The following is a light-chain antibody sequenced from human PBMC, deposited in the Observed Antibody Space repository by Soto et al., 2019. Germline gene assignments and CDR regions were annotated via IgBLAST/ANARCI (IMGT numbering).Light chain of an antibody. J-gene: IGKJ5*01. CDR2: DAS. V-gene: IGKV3-20*01. Sequence: EIVLTQAPGTLSLSPGERATLSCRASQSVSSSYLAWYQQKPGQAPRLLIYDASSRATGITDRFSGSGSGTDFPLIISRLEPEDFAVYYCQQYGNSPITFGQGTRLDIK. CDR1: QSVSSSY. CDR3: QQYGNSPIT.